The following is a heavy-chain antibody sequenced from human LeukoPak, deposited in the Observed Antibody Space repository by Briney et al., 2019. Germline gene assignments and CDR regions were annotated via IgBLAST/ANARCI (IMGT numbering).Heavy chain of an antibody. CDR3: ARDGSITMVRGVLDY. V-gene: IGHV4-39*07. J-gene: IGHJ4*02. CDR1: GGSISSSSYY. Sequence: SETLSLTCTVSGGSISSSSYYWGWIRQPPGKGLEWIGSIYYSGSTYYNPSLKSRVTISVDTSKNQFSLKLSSVTAADTAVYYCARDGSITMVRGVLDYWGQGTLVTVSS. D-gene: IGHD3-10*01. CDR2: IYYSGST.